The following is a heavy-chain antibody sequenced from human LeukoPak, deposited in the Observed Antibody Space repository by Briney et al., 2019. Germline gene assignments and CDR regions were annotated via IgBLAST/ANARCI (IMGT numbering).Heavy chain of an antibody. CDR3: ARDTSFTMVRGASSS. Sequence: GGSLRLSCAASGFTFSSYSMNWVRQAPGQGLECVSTISGAGGSTYYADSVKGRFTISRGNSKNTLYLQMNSLRAEDTAVYYCARDTSFTMVRGASSSWGQGTLVTVSS. D-gene: IGHD3-10*01. J-gene: IGHJ5*02. CDR1: GFTFSSYS. CDR2: ISGAGGST. V-gene: IGHV3-23*01.